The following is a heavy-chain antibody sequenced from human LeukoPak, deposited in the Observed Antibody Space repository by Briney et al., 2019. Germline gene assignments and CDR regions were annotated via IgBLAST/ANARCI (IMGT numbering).Heavy chain of an antibody. CDR3: ARDAGYCSGGSCYWRYGMDV. J-gene: IGHJ6*02. Sequence: GGSLRLSCATSGFTVSSNYMSWVRQAPGKGLEWVSVIYSGGSTYYADSVKGRFTISRDNSKNTLYLQMNSLRAEDTAVYYCARDAGYCSGGSCYWRYGMDVWGQGTTVTVSS. D-gene: IGHD2-15*01. V-gene: IGHV3-53*01. CDR1: GFTVSSNY. CDR2: IYSGGST.